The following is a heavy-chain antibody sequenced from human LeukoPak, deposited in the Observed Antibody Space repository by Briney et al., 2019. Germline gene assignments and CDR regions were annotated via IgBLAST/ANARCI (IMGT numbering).Heavy chain of an antibody. CDR2: IYYSGST. D-gene: IGHD6-6*01. V-gene: IGHV4-59*12. CDR3: ARGIAARSYWFDP. Sequence: SETLSLTCTVSGGSISSYYWSWIRQPPGKGLEWIGYIYYSGSTNYNPSLKSRVTISVDRSKNQFSLKLSSVTAADTAVYYCARGIAARSYWFDPWGQGTLVTVSS. J-gene: IGHJ5*02. CDR1: GGSISSYY.